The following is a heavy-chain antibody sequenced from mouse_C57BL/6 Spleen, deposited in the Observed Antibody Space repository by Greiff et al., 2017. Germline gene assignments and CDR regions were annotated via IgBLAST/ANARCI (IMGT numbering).Heavy chain of an antibody. J-gene: IGHJ4*01. CDR2: IYPGDGDT. Sequence: QVQLQQSGPELVKPGASVKISCKASGYAFSSSWMNWVKQRPGKGLEWIGRIYPGDGDTNYNGKFKGKATLTADKSSSTAYMELSSLTSEDSAVYFCARDDPDYYAMDYWGQGTSVTVSS. CDR1: GYAFSSSW. CDR3: ARDDPDYYAMDY. V-gene: IGHV1-82*01. D-gene: IGHD2-3*01.